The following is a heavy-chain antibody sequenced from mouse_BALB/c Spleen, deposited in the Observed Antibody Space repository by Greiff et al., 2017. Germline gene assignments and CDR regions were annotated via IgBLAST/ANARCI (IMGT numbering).Heavy chain of an antibody. V-gene: IGHV1-54*01. CDR2: INPGSGGT. Sequence: QVQLQQSGAELVRPGTSVKVSCKASGYAFTNYLIEWVKQRPGQGLEWIGVINPGSGGTNYNEKFKGKATLTADKSSSTAYMQLSSLTSEDSAVYFCARSGDYVPWFAYWGQGTLVTVSA. CDR3: ARSGDYVPWFAY. D-gene: IGHD2-4*01. J-gene: IGHJ3*01. CDR1: GYAFTNYL.